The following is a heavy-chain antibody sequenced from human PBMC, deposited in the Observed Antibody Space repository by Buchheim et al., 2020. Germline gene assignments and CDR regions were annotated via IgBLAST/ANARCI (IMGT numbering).Heavy chain of an antibody. CDR1: GFTFSNYN. CDR3: ARGTFGIDY. J-gene: IGHJ4*02. D-gene: IGHD3-16*01. Sequence: QVHLVESGGGVVQPGRSLRLSCAASGFTFSNYNINWVRQAPGKGLEWVAVIWYDGSKKYHADSVKGRFTISRDNSKNTLFLQMNSLRAEDTAVYYCARGTFGIDYWGQGTL. V-gene: IGHV3-33*01. CDR2: IWYDGSKK.